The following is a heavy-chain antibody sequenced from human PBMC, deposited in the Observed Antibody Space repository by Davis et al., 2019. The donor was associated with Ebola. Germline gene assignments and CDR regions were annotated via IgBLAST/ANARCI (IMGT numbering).Heavy chain of an antibody. V-gene: IGHV5-51*01. J-gene: IGHJ6*02. CDR2: VHPGYSET. Sequence: GESLKIPCKGSGYSFTNYWIAWVRQMPGKGLEWMGIVHPGYSETKYGPSFQGQVTFSADKSNSTAYLQWSSLKASDTAMYYCARHLSYYYYYYGMDVWGQGTTVTVSS. CDR1: GYSFTNYW. CDR3: ARHLSYYYYYYGMDV.